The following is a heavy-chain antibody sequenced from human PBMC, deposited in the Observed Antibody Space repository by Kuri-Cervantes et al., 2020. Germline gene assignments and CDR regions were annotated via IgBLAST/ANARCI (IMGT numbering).Heavy chain of an antibody. V-gene: IGHV1-18*01. D-gene: IGHD6-19*01. CDR1: GYTFTSYA. CDR2: ISAYNGNT. J-gene: IGHJ3*02. CDR3: ARGEVPVAGSAFDI. Sequence: ASVKVSCKASGYTFTSYAMHWVRQAPGQRLEWMGWISAYNGNTNYAQKLQGRVTMTTDTSTSTAYMELRSLRSDDTAVYYCARGEVPVAGSAFDIWGQGTMVTVSS.